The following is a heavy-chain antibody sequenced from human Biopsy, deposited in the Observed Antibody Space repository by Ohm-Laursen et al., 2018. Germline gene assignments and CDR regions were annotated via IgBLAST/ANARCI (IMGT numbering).Heavy chain of an antibody. V-gene: IGHV4-34*01. J-gene: IGHJ5*02. CDR3: ARGLPRIAPMVRGRRTWFDP. D-gene: IGHD3-10*01. CDR1: GGSFRGYY. CDR2: NKHNGKT. Sequence: TLSLTCAVYGGSFRGYYWSWIRPTPGKGGGWIGENKHNGKTHYKPSLDSRVAISADTSKNQFSLNLYSVTAADTAVYFCARGLPRIAPMVRGRRTWFDPWGQGTLVTVSS.